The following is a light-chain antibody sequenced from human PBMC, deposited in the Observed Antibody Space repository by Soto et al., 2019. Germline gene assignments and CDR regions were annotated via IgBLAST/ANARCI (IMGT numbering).Light chain of an antibody. Sequence: DIQMTQSPSSLSASVGDRVTITCRANQTISNHLSWFQQIPGKAPKLLIYAASTLQSGVPSRFSGSGYGTDFTLTISSLQPEAFATYYCQQSYSALMYTFGQGTKVASK. CDR1: QTISNH. CDR3: QQSYSALMYT. V-gene: IGKV1-39*01. J-gene: IGKJ2*01. CDR2: AAS.